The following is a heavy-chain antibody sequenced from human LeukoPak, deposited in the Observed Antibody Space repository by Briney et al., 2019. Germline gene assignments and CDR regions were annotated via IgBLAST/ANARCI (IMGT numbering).Heavy chain of an antibody. CDR3: ARDRFGYGDYPDY. V-gene: IGHV3-74*01. J-gene: IGHJ4*02. D-gene: IGHD4-17*01. Sequence: GRSLRLSCAASGNYWMHWVRQAPGRGLVWVSHINSDGSWTSYADSVKGRFTISKDNAKNTVYLQMNSLRAEDTAVYYCARDRFGYGDYPDYWGQGTLVTVSS. CDR1: GNYW. CDR2: INSDGSWT.